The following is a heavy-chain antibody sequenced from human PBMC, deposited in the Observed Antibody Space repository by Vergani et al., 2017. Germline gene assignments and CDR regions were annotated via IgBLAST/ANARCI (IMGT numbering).Heavy chain of an antibody. Sequence: EVQLVESGGGLVQPGGSLRLSCAASGFTFSSYWMSWVRQAPGKGLEWVANIKQDGSEKYYVDSVKGRFTISRDNSKNTLYLQMNSLRAEDTAVYYCAKDWWELRGGDAFDIWGQGTMVTVSS. V-gene: IGHV3-7*03. CDR1: GFTFSSYW. CDR3: AKDWWELRGGDAFDI. J-gene: IGHJ3*02. CDR2: IKQDGSEK. D-gene: IGHD1-26*01.